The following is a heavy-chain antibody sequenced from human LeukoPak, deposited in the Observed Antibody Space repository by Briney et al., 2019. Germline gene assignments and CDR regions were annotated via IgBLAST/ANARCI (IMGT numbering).Heavy chain of an antibody. V-gene: IGHV4-59*01. CDR3: ARSLYGDYGPDAFDI. J-gene: IGHJ3*02. CDR2: IYYSGST. CDR1: GGPISSYY. Sequence: SETLSLTCTVSGGPISSYYWSWIRQPPGQGLEWIGYIYYSGSTNYNPSLKSRVTISVDTSKNQFSLKLSSVTAADTAVYYCARSLYGDYGPDAFDIWGQGTMVTVSS. D-gene: IGHD4-17*01.